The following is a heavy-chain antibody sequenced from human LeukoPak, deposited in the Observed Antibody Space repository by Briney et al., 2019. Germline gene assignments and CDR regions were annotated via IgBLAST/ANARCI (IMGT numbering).Heavy chain of an antibody. D-gene: IGHD5-12*01. CDR2: IYYSGST. V-gene: IGHV4-59*08. J-gene: IGHJ6*02. CDR3: ARQNGYAYYYYGMDV. CDR1: GGSFSGYY. Sequence: SETLSLTCAVYGGSFSGYYWSWIRQPPGKGLEWIGYIYYSGSTNYNPSLKSRVTISVDTSKNQFSLKLSSVTAADTAVYYCARQNGYAYYYYGMDVWGQGTTVTVSS.